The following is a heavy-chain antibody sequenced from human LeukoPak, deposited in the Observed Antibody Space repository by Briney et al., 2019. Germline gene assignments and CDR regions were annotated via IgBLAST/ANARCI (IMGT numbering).Heavy chain of an antibody. CDR1: GFTFSSYA. CDR2: ISSNGGST. D-gene: IGHD1-26*01. J-gene: IGHJ4*02. Sequence: GGSLRLSCAASGFTFSSYATHWVRQAPGKGLEYVSAISSNGGSTFYADSVKGRFTISRDNSKNTLYLQMGSLRSEDMAVYYCASAFGAENFDYCGQGTLVTVSS. CDR3: ASAFGAENFDY. V-gene: IGHV3-64*02.